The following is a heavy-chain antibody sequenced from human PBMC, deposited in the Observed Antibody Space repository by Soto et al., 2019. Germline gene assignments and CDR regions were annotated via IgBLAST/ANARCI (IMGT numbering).Heavy chain of an antibody. V-gene: IGHV3-30-3*01. CDR3: ARDFDY. CDR2: ISYDGSNK. Sequence: QVPLVESGGGVVQPGRSLRLSCAASGFTFSSYAMHWVRQAPGKGLEWVAVISYDGSNKYYADSVKGRFTISRDNSKNTLYLQMNSLRGGDTAVYYCARDFDYWGQGTLVNVSS. J-gene: IGHJ4*02. CDR1: GFTFSSYA.